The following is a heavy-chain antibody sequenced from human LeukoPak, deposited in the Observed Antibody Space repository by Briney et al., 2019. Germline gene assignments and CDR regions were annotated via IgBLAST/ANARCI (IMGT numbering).Heavy chain of an antibody. Sequence: ASVTVSCKASGYTFTDYYIHLMRQPPAQGLEWMGWINPKRGVTTYAQKFQGRGTITRDTSITTAYMELTRLRSDDTTIYDCASERNYGDYGNAFDVWGQGTKVTVSS. V-gene: IGHV1-2*02. CDR2: INPKRGVT. J-gene: IGHJ3*01. CDR3: ASERNYGDYGNAFDV. D-gene: IGHD4-17*01. CDR1: GYTFTDYY.